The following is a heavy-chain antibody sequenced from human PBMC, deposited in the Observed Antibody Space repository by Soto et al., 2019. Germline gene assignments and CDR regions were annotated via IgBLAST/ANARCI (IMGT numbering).Heavy chain of an antibody. V-gene: IGHV4-31*03. J-gene: IGHJ4*02. CDR2: IYNTGST. CDR3: AREGYYDSSGFLDY. D-gene: IGHD3-22*01. Sequence: SETLSLTCTVSGGSISSGGYYWSWIRQHPGKGLEWIGYIYNTGSTHYNPSPKSRVTISVDTSKNQFSLKLSFVTAADTAVYYCAREGYYDSSGFLDYWGQGTLVTVSS. CDR1: GGSISSGGYY.